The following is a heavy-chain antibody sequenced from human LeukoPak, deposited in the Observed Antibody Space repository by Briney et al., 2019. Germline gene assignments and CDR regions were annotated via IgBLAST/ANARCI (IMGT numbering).Heavy chain of an antibody. J-gene: IGHJ4*02. Sequence: GESLKISCKCSGYIFTSYWIGWVRQLPGKGLEWMGTIYPGDSGTRYSPSFQGQVTISADKSISTAYLQWSSLKASDTAMYYCAKFQGYSGYELDYWGQGTLVTVSS. CDR2: IYPGDSGT. CDR3: AKFQGYSGYELDY. V-gene: IGHV5-51*01. CDR1: GYIFTSYW. D-gene: IGHD5-12*01.